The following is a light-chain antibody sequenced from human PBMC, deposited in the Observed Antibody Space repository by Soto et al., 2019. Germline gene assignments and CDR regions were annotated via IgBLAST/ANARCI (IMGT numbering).Light chain of an antibody. V-gene: IGKV3-20*01. CDR2: GAS. Sequence: ETVLTQSPDTLSLSPGERATLSCRASQSVSSNYLAWYQQKPGQAPRLLIYGASSRATGIPDRFSGSGSGTDFTLTISRLEPEDFAVYYCQQYGSSPDTFGQGTKLEIK. CDR3: QQYGSSPDT. CDR1: QSVSSNY. J-gene: IGKJ2*01.